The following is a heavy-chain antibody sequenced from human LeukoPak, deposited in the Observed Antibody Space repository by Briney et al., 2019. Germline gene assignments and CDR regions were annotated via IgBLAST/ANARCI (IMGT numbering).Heavy chain of an antibody. J-gene: IGHJ4*02. Sequence: ASVKVSCKASGYTFTGYYMHWVRQAPGQGLEWMGWINPNSGGTNYAQKFQGWVTMTRDTSISTAYMELSRLRSDDTAVYYCVRATTAMVTDYWGQGTLVTVSS. CDR3: VRATTAMVTDY. CDR2: INPNSGGT. V-gene: IGHV1-2*04. D-gene: IGHD5-18*01. CDR1: GYTFTGYY.